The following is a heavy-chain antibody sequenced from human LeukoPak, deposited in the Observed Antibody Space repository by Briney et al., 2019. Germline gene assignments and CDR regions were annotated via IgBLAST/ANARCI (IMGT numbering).Heavy chain of an antibody. Sequence: PGGSLRLSCAASGFTFSSYGLHWVREAPGKGLEWVAVISYDGSKKYYADSVKGRFTISRDNSKNTLYLQMNSLRAEETAVYYCARGLGYCTNGVCPLDYWGQGTLVTVSS. J-gene: IGHJ4*02. V-gene: IGHV3-30*03. CDR2: ISYDGSKK. CDR3: ARGLGYCTNGVCPLDY. D-gene: IGHD2-8*01. CDR1: GFTFSSYG.